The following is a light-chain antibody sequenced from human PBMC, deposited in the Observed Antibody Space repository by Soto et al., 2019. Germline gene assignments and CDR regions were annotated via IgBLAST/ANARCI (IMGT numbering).Light chain of an antibody. J-gene: IGKJ5*01. Sequence: DIQMTQSPSTLSACVGDIVTITCRASQSISSYLNWYQQKPGKAPKLLVYSASTLQSGVPSRFSGSGSGPDFTLTISSLQPEDSATYFCQQLNSYPQTFGQGTRLEI. V-gene: IGKV1-9*01. CDR1: QSISSY. CDR2: SAS. CDR3: QQLNSYPQT.